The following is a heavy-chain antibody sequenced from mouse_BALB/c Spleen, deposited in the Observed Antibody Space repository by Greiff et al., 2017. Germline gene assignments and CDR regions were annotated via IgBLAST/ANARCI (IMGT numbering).Heavy chain of an antibody. V-gene: IGHV1S22*01. CDR3: TRNGYYEYYFDY. CDR2: IYPGSGST. Sequence: LQQPGSELVRPGASVKLSCKASGYTFTSYWMHWVKQRPGQGLEWIGNIYPGSGSTNYDEKFKSKATLTVDTSSSTAYMQLSSLTSEDSAVYYCTRNGYYEYYFDYWGQGTTLTVSS. J-gene: IGHJ2*01. CDR1: GYTFTSYW. D-gene: IGHD2-3*01.